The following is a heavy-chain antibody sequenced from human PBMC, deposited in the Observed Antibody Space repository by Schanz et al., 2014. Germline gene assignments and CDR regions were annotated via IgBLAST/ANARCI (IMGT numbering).Heavy chain of an antibody. Sequence: QVQLVQSGAEVKKPGSSVKVSCTASGGTFSSYAFSWVRQAPGQGLEWMGWIGGSDGNTNFAQKLQGRVTMTTDTSTSTAYMELRSLRSEDTAVYYCARDPYSASYFPSPPLYGLDVWGQGTTVTVSS. D-gene: IGHD1-26*01. CDR3: ARDPYSASYFPSPPLYGLDV. J-gene: IGHJ6*02. V-gene: IGHV1-18*01. CDR1: GGTFSSYA. CDR2: IGGSDGNT.